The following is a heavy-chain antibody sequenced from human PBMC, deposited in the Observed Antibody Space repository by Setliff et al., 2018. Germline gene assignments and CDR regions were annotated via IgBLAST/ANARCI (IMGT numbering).Heavy chain of an antibody. CDR1: GFMFNSYG. CDR3: ARGKGNGSGGYFGYDPFDV. J-gene: IGHJ3*01. D-gene: IGHD3-22*01. CDR2: LRFDGKTQ. Sequence: GGSLRLSCTASGFMFNSYGMHWVRQAPGKGLEWVAYLRFDGKTQHYADFVKGRFIISRDNFNNTLYLQMKGLGAEDTAHYYCARGKGNGSGGYFGYDPFDVWGQGTLVTVSS. V-gene: IGHV3-30*02.